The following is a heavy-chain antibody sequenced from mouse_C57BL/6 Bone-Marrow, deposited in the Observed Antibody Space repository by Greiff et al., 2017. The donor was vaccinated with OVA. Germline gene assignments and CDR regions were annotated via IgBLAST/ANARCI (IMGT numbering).Heavy chain of an antibody. V-gene: IGHV2-9-1*01. CDR2: IWPGGGT. D-gene: IGHD2-4*01. Sequence: VKLVESGPGLVAPSQSLSITCTVSGFSLTSYAISWVRQPPGQGLEWLGVIWPGGGTNYNSALKSRLSISKDNSKSQVFLKKISLLTDDTARDYCARNNYYDYAHFDYWGQGTTLTVSA. CDR1: GFSLTSYA. J-gene: IGHJ2*01. CDR3: ARNNYYDYAHFDY.